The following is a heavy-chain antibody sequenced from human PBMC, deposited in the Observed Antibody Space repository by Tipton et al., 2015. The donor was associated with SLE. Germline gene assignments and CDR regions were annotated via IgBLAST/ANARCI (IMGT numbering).Heavy chain of an antibody. Sequence: QLMQSGAEVKKPGESLKISCKGSGYSFTSYWIAWVRQMPGKGLEWMGIIYPGDSDTRYSPSFQGQVTISADKSISTVYVQWSSLKASDTAMYYCARSKEQQLVPDDTFDIWGQGTMVTVSS. CDR2: IYPGDSDT. D-gene: IGHD6-13*01. CDR1: GYSFTSYW. CDR3: ARSKEQQLVPDDTFDI. J-gene: IGHJ3*02. V-gene: IGHV5-51*03.